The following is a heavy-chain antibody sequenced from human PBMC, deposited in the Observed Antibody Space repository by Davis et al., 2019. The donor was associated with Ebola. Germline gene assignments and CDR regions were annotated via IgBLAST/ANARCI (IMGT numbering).Heavy chain of an antibody. V-gene: IGHV1-69*04. Sequence: SVKVSCKASGGTFSSYAISWVRQAPGQGLEWMGRVIPILGIANYAQKFQGRVTITADESTSTAYMELSSLRSDDTTVYYCGRGGGLIPYYYGMDGWGQGTTVTVSS. CDR2: VIPILGIA. CDR1: GGTFSSYA. CDR3: GRGGGLIPYYYGMDG. J-gene: IGHJ6*02. D-gene: IGHD3-16*01.